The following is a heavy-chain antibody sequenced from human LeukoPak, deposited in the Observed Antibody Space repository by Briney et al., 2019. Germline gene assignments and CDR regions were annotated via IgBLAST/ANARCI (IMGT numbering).Heavy chain of an antibody. CDR3: AINDGSGSYYKSDY. CDR1: GGSFSGYY. D-gene: IGHD3-10*01. V-gene: IGHV4-34*01. J-gene: IGHJ4*02. Sequence: PSETLSLTCGVYGGSFSGYYWSWVRQPPGKGLEWIGQIDQSGGNNYNPSLKSRVTITIDTSKNQFSLKLNSVTAADTAVYYCAINDGSGSYYKSDYWGQGTLVTVSS. CDR2: IDQSGGN.